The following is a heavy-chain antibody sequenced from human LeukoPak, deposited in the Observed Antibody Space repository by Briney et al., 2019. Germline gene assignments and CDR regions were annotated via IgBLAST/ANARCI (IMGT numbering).Heavy chain of an antibody. Sequence: GGSLRLXCAASGFTFSSYEMNWVRQAPGKGLEWVSYISSSGSTIYYADSVKGRFTISRDNAKKSLNLQMNSLRAEDTAVYYCARAVSTYDYDSWGQGTLVTVSS. CDR1: GFTFSSYE. V-gene: IGHV3-48*03. D-gene: IGHD3-3*01. J-gene: IGHJ4*02. CDR2: ISSSGSTI. CDR3: ARAVSTYDYDS.